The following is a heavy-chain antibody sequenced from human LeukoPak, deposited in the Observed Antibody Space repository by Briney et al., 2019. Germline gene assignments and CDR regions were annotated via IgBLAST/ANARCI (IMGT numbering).Heavy chain of an antibody. CDR1: GFTVSINY. CDR3: AVIYSGTYYGMSY. Sequence: GGSLRLSCAASGFTVSINYMTWVRQAPGKGLDWVSVVYSGGSTYYADSVKGRFTVSRDNSKNTLYLQMDSLRAEDTAMYYCAVIYSGTYYGMSYWGQGTLVTVSS. V-gene: IGHV3-53*01. J-gene: IGHJ4*02. D-gene: IGHD1-26*01. CDR2: VYSGGST.